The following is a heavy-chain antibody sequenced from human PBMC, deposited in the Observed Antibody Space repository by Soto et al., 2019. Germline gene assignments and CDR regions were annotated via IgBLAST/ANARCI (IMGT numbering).Heavy chain of an antibody. V-gene: IGHV3-30-3*01. CDR1: GFTFSSYA. CDR2: ISYDGSNK. D-gene: IGHD6-19*01. CDR3: ARDLIAVAGDDTDY. J-gene: IGHJ4*02. Sequence: QVQLVESGGGVVQPGRSLRLSCAASGFTFSSYAMHWVRQAPGKGLEWVAVISYDGSNKYYADSVKGRFTISRDNSKNTLYLQMNSLRAEDTAVYYGARDLIAVAGDDTDYWGQGTLVTVSS.